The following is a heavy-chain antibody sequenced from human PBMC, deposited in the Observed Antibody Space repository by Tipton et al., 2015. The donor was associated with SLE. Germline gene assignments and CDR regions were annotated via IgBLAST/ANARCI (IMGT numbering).Heavy chain of an antibody. Sequence: SLRLSCAASGFTFSSYAMHWVRQAPGKGLEWVAVISYDGSNKYYADSVKGRFTISRDNSKNTLYLQMNSLRAEDTAVYYCVRGYYDFWSGWGLYDMDVWGQGTTVTVSS. CDR2: ISYDGSNK. J-gene: IGHJ6*02. D-gene: IGHD3-3*01. V-gene: IGHV3-30-3*01. CDR1: GFTFSSYA. CDR3: VRGYYDFWSGWGLYDMDV.